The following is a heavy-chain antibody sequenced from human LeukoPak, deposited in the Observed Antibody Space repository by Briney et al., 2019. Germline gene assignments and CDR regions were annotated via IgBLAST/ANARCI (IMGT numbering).Heavy chain of an antibody. Sequence: SKTLSLTCAVSGYSISSGYYCGGIRQPPGKGLEWIGSIYHSGSTYYNPSLKGRVTISVDTSKNQFSLKLSSVTAADTAVYYCAVRGTVVTGWNWGQGTLVTVSS. CDR1: GYSISSGYY. CDR3: AVRGTVVTGWN. J-gene: IGHJ4*02. V-gene: IGHV4-38-2*01. D-gene: IGHD4-23*01. CDR2: IYHSGST.